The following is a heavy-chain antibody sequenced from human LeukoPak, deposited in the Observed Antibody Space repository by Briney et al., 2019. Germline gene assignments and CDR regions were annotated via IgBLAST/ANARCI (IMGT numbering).Heavy chain of an antibody. D-gene: IGHD5-18*01. CDR3: ATAVDTAMVTDY. Sequence: PGGSLRLSCAASGLTFSSYGMSWVRQAPGKGLEWVSAISGSGGSTYYADSVKGRFTISRDNSKNTLYLQMNSLRAEDTAVYYCATAVDTAMVTDYWGQGTLVTVSS. CDR2: ISGSGGST. V-gene: IGHV3-23*01. CDR1: GLTFSSYG. J-gene: IGHJ4*02.